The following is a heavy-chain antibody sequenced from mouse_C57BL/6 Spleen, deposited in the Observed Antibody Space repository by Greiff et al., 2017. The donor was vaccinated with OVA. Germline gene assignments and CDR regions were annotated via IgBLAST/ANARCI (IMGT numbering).Heavy chain of an antibody. Sequence: VQLQQSGPELVKPGASVKISCKASGYSFTSYYIHWVKQRPGQGLEWIGWIYPGSGNTKYNEKFKGKATLTADTSSSTAYMQLSSLTSEDSAVYYCARGHYGSGYYAMDYWGQGTSVTVSS. V-gene: IGHV1-66*01. CDR2: IYPGSGNT. D-gene: IGHD1-1*01. CDR1: GYSFTSYY. J-gene: IGHJ4*01. CDR3: ARGHYGSGYYAMDY.